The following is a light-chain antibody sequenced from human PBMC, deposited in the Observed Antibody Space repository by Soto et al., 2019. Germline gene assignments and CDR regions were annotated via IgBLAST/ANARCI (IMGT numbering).Light chain of an antibody. CDR3: QQYNNWPRT. J-gene: IGKJ1*01. CDR1: QSVGTN. Sequence: DIVMTQSPDTLSVSPGERATLSCRASQSVGTNLAWYQRNPGQAPRLPVYGASTRATGIPARFTGSGSGTEFTLTISNLQSEDFAVYYCQQYNNWPRTFGQGTKVEI. V-gene: IGKV3-15*01. CDR2: GAS.